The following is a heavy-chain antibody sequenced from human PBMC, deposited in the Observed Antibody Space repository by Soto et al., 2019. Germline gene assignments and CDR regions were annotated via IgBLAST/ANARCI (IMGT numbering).Heavy chain of an antibody. J-gene: IGHJ6*02. Sequence: SVTQPVTCTVDGGNFSGYGWSWIRKPPGKGLEWIGKINHSGSTNYNPSLKSRVTISVDTSKNQFSLKLSSVTAADTAVYYCGRQWEAAAGPYYYYGMDVWGQGTTVTVSS. CDR1: GGNFSGYG. V-gene: IGHV4-34*01. CDR2: INHSGST. D-gene: IGHD6-13*01. CDR3: GRQWEAAAGPYYYYGMDV.